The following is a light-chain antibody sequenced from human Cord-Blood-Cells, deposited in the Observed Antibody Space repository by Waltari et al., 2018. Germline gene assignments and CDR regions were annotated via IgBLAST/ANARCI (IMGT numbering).Light chain of an antibody. Sequence: DIQMTQSPYSLSASVGDRVTITCRASQGISNSLAWYQQKPEQAPKLLLYAASRLESGLPSSFSGSGSGTDYTLTSSSLQPEDFATYYCQQYYSTPWTFGQGTKVEIK. J-gene: IGKJ1*01. CDR2: AAS. CDR3: QQYYSTPWT. V-gene: IGKV1-NL1*01. CDR1: QGISNS.